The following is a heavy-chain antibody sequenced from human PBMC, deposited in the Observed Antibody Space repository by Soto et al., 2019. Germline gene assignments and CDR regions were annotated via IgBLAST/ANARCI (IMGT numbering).Heavy chain of an antibody. CDR3: TREFGIYDILTGYYSRDAFEI. J-gene: IGHJ3*02. V-gene: IGHV1-69*08. Sequence: QVQLVQSGAEVKKPGSSVKVSCKASGGTFSSYTISWVRQAPGQGLEWMGRIIPILGIANYAQKFQGRVTFTADKSTSTAYMELSSLRSEDTAVYYCTREFGIYDILTGYYSRDAFEIWGQGTMVTVSS. CDR1: GGTFSSYT. D-gene: IGHD3-9*01. CDR2: IIPILGIA.